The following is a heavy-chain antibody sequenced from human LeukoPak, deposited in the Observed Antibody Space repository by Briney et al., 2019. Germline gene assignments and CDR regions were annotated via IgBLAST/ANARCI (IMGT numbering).Heavy chain of an antibody. V-gene: IGHV3-21*01. Sequence: GSLRLSCAASGFTFSTYSMNWVRQAPGKGLEWVSSISSSSSYIYYADSVKGRSTISRDNAKNSLYLQMNSLRAEDTAVYYCAKWDSSGFWSGYTYYFDYWGQGTLVTVSS. J-gene: IGHJ4*02. CDR3: AKWDSSGFWSGYTYYFDY. D-gene: IGHD3-3*01. CDR1: GFTFSTYS. CDR2: ISSSSSYI.